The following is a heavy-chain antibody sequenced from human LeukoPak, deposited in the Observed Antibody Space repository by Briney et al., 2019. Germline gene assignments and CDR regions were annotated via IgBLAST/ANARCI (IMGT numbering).Heavy chain of an antibody. J-gene: IGHJ6*04. CDR1: GGTFSSYA. Sequence: SVNASCKASGGTFSSYAISWVRQAPGQGLEWMGGIIPIFGTANYAQKFQGRVTITADKSTSTAYMELSSLSSEDTAVYYCATPYYDILIGDYYYGMDVWGKGTTVTVSS. V-gene: IGHV1-69*06. CDR3: ATPYYDILIGDYYYGMDV. D-gene: IGHD3-9*01. CDR2: IIPIFGTA.